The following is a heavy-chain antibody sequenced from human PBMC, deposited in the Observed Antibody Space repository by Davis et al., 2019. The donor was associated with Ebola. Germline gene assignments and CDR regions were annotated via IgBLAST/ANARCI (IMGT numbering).Heavy chain of an antibody. D-gene: IGHD3-16*01. CDR3: ARDGGRHYYYYYGMDV. CDR1: GFTFSSYS. V-gene: IGHV3-48*02. CDR2: IRSSSSSI. J-gene: IGHJ6*02. Sequence: PGGSLRLSCAASGFTFSSYSMNWVRQAPGKGLEGVSYIRSSSSSIYYADSVKGRFTISRDNAKNSLYLQMNSLRDEDTAVYYCARDGGRHYYYYYGMDVWGQGTTVTVSS.